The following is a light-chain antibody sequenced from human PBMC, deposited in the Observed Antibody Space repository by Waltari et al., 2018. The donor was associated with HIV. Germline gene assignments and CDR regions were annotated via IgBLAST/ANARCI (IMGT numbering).Light chain of an antibody. CDR3: QQLNNYPRT. CDR2: AAS. V-gene: IGKV1-9*01. Sequence: DIQLTQSPSFLSASVGDRVIITCRASQVISSFLAWYQQKPGKAPKLLIYAASTLQSVVPSRFSGSGSGTEFTLTISSLQPEDFATYYCQQLNNYPRTFGQGTKLEI. CDR1: QVISSF. J-gene: IGKJ2*01.